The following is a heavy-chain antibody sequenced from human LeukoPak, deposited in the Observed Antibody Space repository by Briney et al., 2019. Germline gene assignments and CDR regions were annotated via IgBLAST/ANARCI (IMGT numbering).Heavy chain of an antibody. Sequence: GGSLRLSCAASGFTFDDYAMHWVRQAPGKGLEWVSGISWNSGSIGYADSVKGRFTISRDNAKNSLYLQMNSLRAEDMALYYCAREGATHSYYYYMDVWGKGTTVTVSS. CDR1: GFTFDDYA. J-gene: IGHJ6*03. CDR3: AREGATHSYYYYMDV. V-gene: IGHV3-9*03. CDR2: ISWNSGSI. D-gene: IGHD1-26*01.